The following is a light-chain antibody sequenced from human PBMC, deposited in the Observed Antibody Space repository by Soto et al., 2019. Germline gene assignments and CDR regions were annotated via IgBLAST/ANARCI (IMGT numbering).Light chain of an antibody. CDR3: SSYTGSTTPMV. CDR2: DVT. J-gene: IGLJ3*02. Sequence: QSALTQPRSVSGSPGQSVTISCTGTSSDVGGYNYVSWYQHHPGEAPKLMIYDVTKRPSGVPDRFSGSKSGNTASLTISGLQAEDEADYYCSSYTGSTTPMVFGGGTKLTVL. CDR1: SSDVGGYNY. V-gene: IGLV2-11*01.